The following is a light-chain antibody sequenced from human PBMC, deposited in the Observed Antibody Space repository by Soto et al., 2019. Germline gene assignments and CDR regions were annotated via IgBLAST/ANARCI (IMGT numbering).Light chain of an antibody. Sequence: QSALTQPASVSGSPGQSITISCTGTSSDVGSYNLVSWYQQHPGKVPKLMIFEVSKRPSGVSNRFSGSKSGDTASLTISGLPDEDEADYYCCSYAGSSTFYVFGTGTKLTVL. J-gene: IGLJ1*01. CDR2: EVS. CDR3: CSYAGSSTFYV. CDR1: SSDVGSYNL. V-gene: IGLV2-23*02.